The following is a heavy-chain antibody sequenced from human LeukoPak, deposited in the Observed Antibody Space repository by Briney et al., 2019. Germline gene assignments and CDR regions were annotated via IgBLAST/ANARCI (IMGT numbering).Heavy chain of an antibody. Sequence: GESLRISCKGSGYSFTSYWISWVRQMPGKGLEWMGRIDPSDSYTNYSPSFQGHVTISADKSISTAYLQWSSLKASDTAMYYRARQPSLELFLVYWGQGTLVTVSS. CDR3: ARQPSLELFLVY. V-gene: IGHV5-10-1*01. CDR1: GYSFTSYW. CDR2: IDPSDSYT. D-gene: IGHD1-26*01. J-gene: IGHJ4*02.